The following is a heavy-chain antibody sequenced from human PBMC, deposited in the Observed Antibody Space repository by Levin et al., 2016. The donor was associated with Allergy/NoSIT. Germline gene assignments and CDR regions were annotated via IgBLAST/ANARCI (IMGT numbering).Heavy chain of an antibody. CDR3: VRGTSGWYGIDY. CDR2: ISATGLST. Sequence: GESLKISCVASGFTVSDTWMHWVRQAPGKGLEWVSIISATGLSTSYADSVKGRFTISRDNSKNTLYLQMNSLRAEDTAVYYCVRGTSGWYGIDYWGQGTRVTVSS. V-gene: IGHV3-74*01. CDR1: GFTVSDTW. J-gene: IGHJ4*02. D-gene: IGHD6-19*01.